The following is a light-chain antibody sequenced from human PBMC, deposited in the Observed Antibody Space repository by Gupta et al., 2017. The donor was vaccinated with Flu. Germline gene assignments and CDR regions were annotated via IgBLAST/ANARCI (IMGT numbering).Light chain of an antibody. J-gene: IGKJ5*01. CDR2: DAS. Sequence: EIVLTQSPATLSLSPGERATLSCRASQNVASYLAWYQQKPGQAPRLLISDASIRATAIPARFSGSGSGTDFTLTIGSLQPEDFALYYCQQRSSWPITFGQGTRLEIK. V-gene: IGKV3-11*01. CDR1: QNVASY. CDR3: QQRSSWPIT.